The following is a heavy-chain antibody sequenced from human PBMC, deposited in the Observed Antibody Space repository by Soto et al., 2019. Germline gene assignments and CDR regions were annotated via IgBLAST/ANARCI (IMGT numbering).Heavy chain of an antibody. V-gene: IGHV1-2*02. Sequence: ASVKVSCKASGYTFTGYYMHWVRQAPGQGLEWMGWINPNSGGTNYAQKFQGRVTMTRDTSISTAYMELSRLRSDDTAVYYCARHILLWFGDCSYWGQGTLVTVSS. CDR1: GYTFTGYY. D-gene: IGHD3-10*01. CDR2: INPNSGGT. J-gene: IGHJ4*02. CDR3: ARHILLWFGDCSY.